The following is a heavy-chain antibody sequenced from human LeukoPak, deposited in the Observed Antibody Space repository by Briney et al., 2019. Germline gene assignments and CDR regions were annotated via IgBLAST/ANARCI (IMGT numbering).Heavy chain of an antibody. J-gene: IGHJ5*02. CDR2: IYYSGST. CDR1: GGSISSYY. D-gene: IGHD2/OR15-2a*01. CDR3: AREPFGPGWFDP. Sequence: PSETLSLTCTVSGGSISSYYWSWIRQPPGKGLEWIGYIYYSGSTNYNPSLKSRVTISVDTSKNQFSLKLSSVTAADTAVYYCAREPFGPGWFDPWGQGTLVTVSS. V-gene: IGHV4-59*01.